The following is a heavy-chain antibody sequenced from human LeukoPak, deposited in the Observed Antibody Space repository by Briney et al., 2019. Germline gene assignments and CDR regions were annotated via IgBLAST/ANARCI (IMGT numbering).Heavy chain of an antibody. Sequence: RAGGSLRLSCAASGFTFSSYHMNWVRQAPGKGLEWVSSISSSSMYIYYADSVKGRFTISRDNAKNSLYLQMNSLRAEDTAMYYCARTLSSSSWYYFDYWGQGTLVTVSS. CDR3: ARTLSSSSWYYFDY. CDR2: ISSSSMYI. J-gene: IGHJ4*02. D-gene: IGHD6-13*01. V-gene: IGHV3-21*01. CDR1: GFTFSSYH.